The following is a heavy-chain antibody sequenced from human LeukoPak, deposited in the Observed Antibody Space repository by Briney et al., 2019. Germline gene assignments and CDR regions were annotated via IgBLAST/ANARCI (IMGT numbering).Heavy chain of an antibody. D-gene: IGHD3-3*01. CDR1: GYTFTGYY. J-gene: IGHJ6*02. CDR2: INPNSGGT. CDR3: ARDRHLEWLPRSCMDV. Sequence: ASVKVSCKASGYTFTGYYMHWVRQASGQGLEWTGWINPNSGGTNYAQKFQGRVTMTRDTSISTAYMELSRLRSDDTAVYYCARDRHLEWLPRSCMDVWGQGTTVTVSS. V-gene: IGHV1-2*02.